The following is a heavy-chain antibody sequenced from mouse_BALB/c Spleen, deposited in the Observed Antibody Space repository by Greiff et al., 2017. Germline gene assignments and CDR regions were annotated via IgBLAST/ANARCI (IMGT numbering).Heavy chain of an antibody. J-gene: IGHJ4*01. Sequence: EVKLEESGGGLVQPGGSMKLSCVASGFTFSNYWMNWVRQSPEKGLEWVAEIRLKSNNYATHYAESVKGRFTISRDDSKSSVYLQMNNLRAEDTGIYYGTRSYLRRYDMDYWGQGTSVTVSS. CDR2: IRLKSNNYAT. CDR1: GFTFSNYW. CDR3: TRSYLRRYDMDY. V-gene: IGHV6-6*02. D-gene: IGHD2-12*01.